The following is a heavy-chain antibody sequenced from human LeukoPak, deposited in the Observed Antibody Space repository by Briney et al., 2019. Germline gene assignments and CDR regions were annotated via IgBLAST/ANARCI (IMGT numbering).Heavy chain of an antibody. J-gene: IGHJ4*02. Sequence: GSLSLSCAASGFTFSSYAMHWVRQAPGKGLEWVAVISYDGSNKYYADSVKGRFTISRDNSKNTLYLQMNSLRAEDTAVYYCARGIRFLEWPDDYWGQGTLVTVSS. CDR1: GFTFSSYA. D-gene: IGHD3-3*01. CDR3: ARGIRFLEWPDDY. CDR2: ISYDGSNK. V-gene: IGHV3-30-3*01.